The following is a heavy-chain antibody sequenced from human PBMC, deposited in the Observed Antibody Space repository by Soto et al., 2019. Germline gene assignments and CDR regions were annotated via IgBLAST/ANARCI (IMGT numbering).Heavy chain of an antibody. CDR1: GGSISSSSYY. V-gene: IGHV4-39*01. Sequence: SETLSLTXTVSGGSISSSSYYWGWIRQPPGKGLEWIGSIYYSGSTYYNPSLKSRVTISVDTSKNQFSLKLSSVTAADTAVYYCVATVTTFGWFDPWGQGTLVTVSS. CDR2: IYYSGST. J-gene: IGHJ5*02. D-gene: IGHD4-17*01. CDR3: VATVTTFGWFDP.